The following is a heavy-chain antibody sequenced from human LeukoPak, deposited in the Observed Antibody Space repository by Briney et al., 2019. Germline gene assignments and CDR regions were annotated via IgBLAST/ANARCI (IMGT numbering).Heavy chain of an antibody. CDR1: GVSISSFY. D-gene: IGHD1-26*01. J-gene: IGHJ4*02. Sequence: PSETLSLTCTVSGVSISSFYWSWLRQSPGKGLEWIGYLSYSGITHYNPSLKSRVTFSVDTSKKHFSLKMSSVTAADTGVYFCAKTLGSGAYYEGTFDAWGQGAPVTVSS. CDR3: AKTLGSGAYYEGTFDA. CDR2: LSYSGIT. V-gene: IGHV4-59*01.